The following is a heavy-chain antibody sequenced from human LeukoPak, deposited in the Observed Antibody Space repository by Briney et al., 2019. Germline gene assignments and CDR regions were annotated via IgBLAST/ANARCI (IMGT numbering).Heavy chain of an antibody. V-gene: IGHV3-23*01. CDR3: AKEDYYYDSSGWAENSDY. J-gene: IGHJ4*02. D-gene: IGHD3-22*01. CDR2: ISGSGGST. CDR1: GFTFSSYA. Sequence: PGGSLRLSCAASGFTFSSYAMSWVRQAPGKGLEWVSAISGSGGSTYYADSVKGRFTISRDNSKNTLYLQMNSLRAEDTAVYYCAKEDYYYDSSGWAENSDYWGQGTLVTVSS.